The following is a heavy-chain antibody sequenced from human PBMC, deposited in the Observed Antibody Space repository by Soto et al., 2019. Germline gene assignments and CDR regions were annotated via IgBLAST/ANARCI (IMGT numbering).Heavy chain of an antibody. J-gene: IGHJ5*02. CDR1: GFTFSHFG. CDR3: ARAFSPYYDDSSGYLT. D-gene: IGHD3-22*01. Sequence: GGSLRLSCAASGFTFSHFGMHWVRQAPGKGLEWVAVIWYDGTNKYYGDSVKGRFTISRDISKDTVYLQMNSLRAEDTDVYYCARAFSPYYDDSSGYLTWGQGTLVTVSS. CDR2: IWYDGTNK. V-gene: IGHV3-33*01.